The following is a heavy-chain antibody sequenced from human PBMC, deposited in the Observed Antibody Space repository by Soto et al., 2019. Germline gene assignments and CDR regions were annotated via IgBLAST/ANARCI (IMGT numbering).Heavy chain of an antibody. CDR2: INPSGGST. CDR1: GYTFTSYY. J-gene: IGHJ6*02. D-gene: IGHD6-19*01. V-gene: IGHV1-46*01. Sequence: ASVKVSCKASGYTFTSYYMHWVRQAPGQGLEWMGIINPSGGSTSYAQKFQGRVTMTRNTSISTAYMELSSLRSEDTAVYYCARGLQIAVAGMDVWGQGTTVTVSS. CDR3: ARGLQIAVAGMDV.